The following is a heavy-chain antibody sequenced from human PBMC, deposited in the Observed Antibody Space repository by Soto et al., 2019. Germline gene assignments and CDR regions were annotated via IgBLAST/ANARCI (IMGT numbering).Heavy chain of an antibody. Sequence: GGSLRLSCAASGFTFDDYTMHWVRQAPGKGLERVSLISWDGGSTYYADSVKGRFTISRDNSKNSLYLQMNSLRTEDTALYYCAKGHRPRSYYYYGMDVWGQGTTVTVSS. CDR1: GFTFDDYT. V-gene: IGHV3-43*01. CDR2: ISWDGGST. CDR3: AKGHRPRSYYYYGMDV. J-gene: IGHJ6*02.